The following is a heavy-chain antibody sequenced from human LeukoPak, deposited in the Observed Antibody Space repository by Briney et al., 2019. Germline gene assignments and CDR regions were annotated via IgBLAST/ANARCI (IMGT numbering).Heavy chain of an antibody. D-gene: IGHD7-27*01. J-gene: IGHJ3*02. CDR3: ARAKLGGTFSDI. Sequence: GGSLRLSCAASGFTFSSYWMTWVRQAPGKGLEWVANIKQGGSERYYVDSVKGRFTISRDNAKNSLYLQMNSLRAEDTAVYYCARAKLGGTFSDIWGQGTMITVSS. CDR2: IKQGGSER. V-gene: IGHV3-7*04. CDR1: GFTFSSYW.